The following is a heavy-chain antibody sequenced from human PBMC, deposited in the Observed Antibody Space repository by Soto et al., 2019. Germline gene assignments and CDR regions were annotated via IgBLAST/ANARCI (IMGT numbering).Heavy chain of an antibody. Sequence: GGSLRLSCAASGFAFSSFAMHWVRQAPGKGLEWVAVMSFDGGNKYYADSVKGRFTISRDNSKNTLYLQMSNLSAEDTAVYYCARGATTVTTLDYWGQGTLVTVSS. CDR3: ARGATTVTTLDY. CDR1: GFAFSSFA. J-gene: IGHJ4*02. D-gene: IGHD4-17*01. V-gene: IGHV3-30-3*01. CDR2: MSFDGGNK.